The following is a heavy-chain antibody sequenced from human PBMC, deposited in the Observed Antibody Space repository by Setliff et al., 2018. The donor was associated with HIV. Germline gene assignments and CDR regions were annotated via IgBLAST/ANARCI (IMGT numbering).Heavy chain of an antibody. J-gene: IGHJ5*02. CDR2: ISVDNGDT. CDR1: GYTFISYG. Sequence: ASVKVSCKASGYTFISYGISWMRQAPGQGPEWMGWISVDNGDTNYAQKVQGRVSMTTDTSTSTAYMELRSLRFDDTAVYYCARGGPGSSFGYDWFDPWGQGTPVTVSS. CDR3: ARGGPGSSFGYDWFDP. D-gene: IGHD5-18*01. V-gene: IGHV1-18*04.